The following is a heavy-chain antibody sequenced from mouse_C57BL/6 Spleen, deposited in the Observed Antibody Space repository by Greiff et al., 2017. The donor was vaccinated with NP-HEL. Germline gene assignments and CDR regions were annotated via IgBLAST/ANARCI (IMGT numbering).Heavy chain of an antibody. CDR2: IWSGGST. V-gene: IGHV2-2*01. Sequence: VQLQQSGPGLVQPSQSLSITCTVSGFSLTSYGVHWVRQSPGKGLEWLGVIWSGGSTDYNAAFISRLSISKDNSKSQVFFKMNSLQADDTAIYYCARNFYYYGSSWSYFDYWGQGTTLTVSS. CDR1: GFSLTSYG. J-gene: IGHJ2*01. D-gene: IGHD1-1*01. CDR3: ARNFYYYGSSWSYFDY.